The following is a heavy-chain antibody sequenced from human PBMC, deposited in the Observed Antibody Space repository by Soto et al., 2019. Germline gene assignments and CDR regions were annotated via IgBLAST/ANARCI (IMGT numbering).Heavy chain of an antibody. CDR2: ISAYNGNT. D-gene: IGHD6-6*01. J-gene: IGHJ4*02. CDR3: ARARAVGRVGY. V-gene: IGHV1-18*01. Sequence: QVQLVQSGAEVKKPGASVKVSCKASGYTFTSYGISWVRQAPGQGLEWMGWISAYNGNTKYAQKLQGRVTMTTDTATSTAYMEVRRLRSDDTAVDSCARARAVGRVGYWGQGTLVTVSS. CDR1: GYTFTSYG.